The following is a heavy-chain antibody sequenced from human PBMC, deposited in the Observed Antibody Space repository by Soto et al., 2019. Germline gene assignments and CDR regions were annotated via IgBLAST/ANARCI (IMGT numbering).Heavy chain of an antibody. D-gene: IGHD1-20*01. CDR3: AKPSEPFRAPYNVAS. Sequence: QVQLVESGGGVVQPGRTLRLSCAASGFTFSKYGMDWVRQAPGKGLEWVAIISYDGSVTYFGDSVRGRFTISRDDSQHTLFLPMSSLRPEDTAVYYCAKPSEPFRAPYNVASWGQGTLVTVSS. CDR1: GFTFSKYG. V-gene: IGHV3-30*18. J-gene: IGHJ4*02. CDR2: ISYDGSVT.